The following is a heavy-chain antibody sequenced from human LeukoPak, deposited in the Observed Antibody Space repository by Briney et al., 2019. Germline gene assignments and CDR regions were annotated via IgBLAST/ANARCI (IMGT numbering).Heavy chain of an antibody. CDR2: ISYDGSNE. Sequence: GGSLRLSCAAFGFTFSSYGMHWVRQAPGKGLEWVAVISYDGSNEDYADSVKGRFTISRDKSKNTLYLQMDSLRIEDTAVYYCAKDKGSVVTATLGLEYWGQGALVTVSS. CDR1: GFTFSSYG. D-gene: IGHD2-21*02. CDR3: AKDKGSVVTATLGLEY. J-gene: IGHJ4*02. V-gene: IGHV3-30*18.